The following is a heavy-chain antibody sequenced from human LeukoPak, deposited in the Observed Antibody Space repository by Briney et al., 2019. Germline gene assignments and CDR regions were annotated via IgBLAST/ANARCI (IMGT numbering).Heavy chain of an antibody. Sequence: SETLSLTCTVSGGSISSGGYYWSWIRQHPGKGLEWIGYIYYSGSTYYNPSLKSRVTISVDTSKNQFSLKLSSVTAADTAVYYCARGVHFTYYYYGMDVWGQGTTVTVSS. CDR3: ARGVHFTYYYYGMDV. CDR2: IYYSGST. V-gene: IGHV4-31*03. CDR1: GGSISSGGYY. J-gene: IGHJ6*02.